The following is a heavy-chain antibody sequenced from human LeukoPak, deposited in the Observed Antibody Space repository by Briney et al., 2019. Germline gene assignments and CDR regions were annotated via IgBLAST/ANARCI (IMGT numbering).Heavy chain of an antibody. CDR2: ISGSGGST. CDR1: GFTFSSYA. V-gene: IGHV3-23*01. CDR3: AILPPGYYYYMDV. Sequence: GGSLRLSCAASGFTFSSYAMSWVRQAPGKGLEWVLAISGSGGSTYYADSVKGRFTISRDNSKNTLYLQMNSLRAEDTAVYYCAILPPGYYYYMDVWGKGTTVTVSS. J-gene: IGHJ6*03.